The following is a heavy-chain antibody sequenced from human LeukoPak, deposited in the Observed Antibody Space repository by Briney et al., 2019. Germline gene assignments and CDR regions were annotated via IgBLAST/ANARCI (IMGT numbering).Heavy chain of an antibody. CDR3: ARASYYYDSSGGDY. Sequence: ASVKVSCKASGYTLTSYAMHWVRQAPGQRLEWMGWINAGNGNTKYSQKFQGRVTITRDTSASTAYMELSSLRSEDTAVYYCARASYYYDSSGGDYWGQGTLVTVSS. V-gene: IGHV1-3*01. D-gene: IGHD3-22*01. CDR1: GYTLTSYA. CDR2: INAGNGNT. J-gene: IGHJ4*02.